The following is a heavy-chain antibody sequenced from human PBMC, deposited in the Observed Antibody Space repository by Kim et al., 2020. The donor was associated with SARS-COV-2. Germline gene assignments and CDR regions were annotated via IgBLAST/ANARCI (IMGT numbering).Heavy chain of an antibody. J-gene: IGHJ5*02. Sequence: FTISRDNSKNTLYLQMNSLRAEDTAVYYCARDPVRGRVPAARLTGWFDPWGQGTLVTVSS. CDR3: ARDPVRGRVPAARLTGWFDP. V-gene: IGHV3-30*01. D-gene: IGHD2-2*01.